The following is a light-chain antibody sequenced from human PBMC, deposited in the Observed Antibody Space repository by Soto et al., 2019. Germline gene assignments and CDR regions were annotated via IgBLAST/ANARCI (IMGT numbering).Light chain of an antibody. Sequence: EIVLTQSPATLSLSPGERATLSCKASQSVSRHLAWYQHKPGPAPRLLIYEASNSANGIPATFSGSGFETDFTPTISSLEPEDFAVYYCQQCSHWPPSYTFGQGTKLYIK. CDR2: EAS. CDR1: QSVSRH. J-gene: IGKJ2*01. V-gene: IGKV3-11*01. CDR3: QQCSHWPPSYT.